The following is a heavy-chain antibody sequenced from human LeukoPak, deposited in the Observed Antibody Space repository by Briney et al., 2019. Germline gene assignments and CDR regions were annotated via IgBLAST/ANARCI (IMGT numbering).Heavy chain of an antibody. J-gene: IGHJ4*02. CDR1: GCIFSNYG. V-gene: IGHV3-33*01. CDR2: FWYDGSNK. Sequence: TGRSLRLSCAAAGCIFSNYGMHWLRQAPGKGLEWVALFWYDGSNKYHAVSVKGRFTISRDNSQNTLYLQMNSLRAEDTAVYYCGTVRGPDSSRWYSDYWGQGTLVTVSS. CDR3: GTVRGPDSSRWYSDY. D-gene: IGHD6-13*01.